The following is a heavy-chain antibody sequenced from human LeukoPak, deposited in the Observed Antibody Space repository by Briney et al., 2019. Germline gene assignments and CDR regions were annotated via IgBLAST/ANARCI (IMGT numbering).Heavy chain of an antibody. CDR1: GFTFSNAW. V-gene: IGHV3-66*01. D-gene: IGHD4-17*01. J-gene: IGHJ4*02. CDR3: ARVDYGDYGFDY. Sequence: GGSLRLSCAASGFTFSNAWMSWVRQAPGNGLEWVSVIYSGGSTYYADSVKGRFIISRDNSKNTLYLQMNSLRAEDTAVYYCARVDYGDYGFDYWGQGTLVTVSS. CDR2: IYSGGST.